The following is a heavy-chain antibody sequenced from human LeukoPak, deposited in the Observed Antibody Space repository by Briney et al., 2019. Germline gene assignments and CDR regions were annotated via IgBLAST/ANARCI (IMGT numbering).Heavy chain of an antibody. D-gene: IGHD3-10*01. Sequence: QAGGSLRLSCAASGFTFSTYAMSWVRQAPGKGLEWVSAISGSGGSTYYADSVKGRFTISRDNSRNTLYLQMNSLRAEDTAVYYCAKALWFGELGGYYFDYWGQGTLVTVSS. CDR1: GFTFSTYA. J-gene: IGHJ4*02. CDR3: AKALWFGELGGYYFDY. V-gene: IGHV3-23*01. CDR2: ISGSGGST.